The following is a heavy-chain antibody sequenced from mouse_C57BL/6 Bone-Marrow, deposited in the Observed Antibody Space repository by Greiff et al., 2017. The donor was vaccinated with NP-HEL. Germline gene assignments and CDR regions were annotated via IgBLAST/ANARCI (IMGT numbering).Heavy chain of an antibody. J-gene: IGHJ2*01. CDR2: IYPGDGDT. Sequence: VQLQQSGPELVKPGASVKISCKASGYAFSSSWMNWVKQRPGKGLEWIGRIYPGDGDTNYNGKFKGKATLTADKSSSTAYMQLSSLTSEDSAVSFCAREGRLRRPFDYWGQGTTLTVSS. CDR1: GYAFSSSW. D-gene: IGHD2-4*01. CDR3: AREGRLRRPFDY. V-gene: IGHV1-82*01.